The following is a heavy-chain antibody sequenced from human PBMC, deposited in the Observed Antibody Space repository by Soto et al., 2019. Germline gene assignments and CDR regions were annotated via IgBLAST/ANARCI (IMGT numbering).Heavy chain of an antibody. CDR1: GYTFTGYY. Sequence: ASVKVSCKASGYTFTGYYMHWVRQAPGQGLEWMGWINPNSGGTNYAQKFQGWVTITRDTSISTAYMELSRLRYDDTAVYYCASADIISHSRSWDYYYYYGMDVWGQGTTVTVYS. CDR3: ASADIISHSRSWDYYYYYGMDV. V-gene: IGHV1-2*04. D-gene: IGHD6-13*01. J-gene: IGHJ6*02. CDR2: INPNSGGT.